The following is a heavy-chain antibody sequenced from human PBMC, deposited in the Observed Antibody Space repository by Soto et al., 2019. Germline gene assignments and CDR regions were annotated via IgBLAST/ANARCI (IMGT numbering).Heavy chain of an antibody. CDR2: INHIGST. J-gene: IGHJ4*02. Sequence: QVQLQQWGAGLLKPSETLSLTCAVYGGSFSGYYWSWIRQPPGKGLEWIGEINHIGSTNYNPSLKRRVTISVDTAKNQFSLRLSSVTAADTAVYYCARAAPRYCSGGSCFSGRDSWGQGTLVTVSS. D-gene: IGHD2-15*01. CDR3: ARAAPRYCSGGSCFSGRDS. V-gene: IGHV4-34*01. CDR1: GGSFSGYY.